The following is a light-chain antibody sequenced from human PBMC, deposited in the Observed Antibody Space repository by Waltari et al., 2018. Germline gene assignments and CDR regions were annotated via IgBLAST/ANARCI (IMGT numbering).Light chain of an antibody. V-gene: IGKV3-15*01. Sequence: ETVMTQSPATLSVSPGERATLSCRASESVSSKLAWYQQKPGQAPRLLIYDASTRATGIPARFSGSGSGTEFTLTITSLQSEDFAVYYCQQYENWPLYTFGQGTKLEIK. J-gene: IGKJ2*01. CDR3: QQYENWPLYT. CDR1: ESVSSK. CDR2: DAS.